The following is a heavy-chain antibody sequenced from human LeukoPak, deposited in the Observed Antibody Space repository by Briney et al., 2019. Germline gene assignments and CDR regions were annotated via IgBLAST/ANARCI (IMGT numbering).Heavy chain of an antibody. J-gene: IGHJ4*02. V-gene: IGHV3-11*04. D-gene: IGHD5-24*01. Sequence: GGSLRLSCAASGFSVRTTYMSWVRQAPGKGLEWVSYMSSSGNSKHYADSVKGRFTISRDNAKNSLYLQMNSLRAEDTAVYYCAGEMATTSLDAFDYWGQGTLVTVSS. CDR3: AGEMATTSLDAFDY. CDR2: MSSSGNSK. CDR1: GFSVRTTY.